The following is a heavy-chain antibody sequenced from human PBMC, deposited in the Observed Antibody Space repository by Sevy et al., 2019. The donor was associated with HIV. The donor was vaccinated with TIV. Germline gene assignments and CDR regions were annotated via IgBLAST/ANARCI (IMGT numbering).Heavy chain of an antibody. D-gene: IGHD3-22*01. CDR2: IIPVSATA. CDR1: GGTFINYA. Sequence: ASVKVSCKASGGTFINYAISWVRQAPGQGLEWMGGIIPVSATANYAQTFQDRVTITADKSTSTAYMDLASLGSEDTATYYCAISNYYDTSGHAYYFDFWGQGTLVTVSS. J-gene: IGHJ4*02. V-gene: IGHV1-69*06. CDR3: AISNYYDTSGHAYYFDF.